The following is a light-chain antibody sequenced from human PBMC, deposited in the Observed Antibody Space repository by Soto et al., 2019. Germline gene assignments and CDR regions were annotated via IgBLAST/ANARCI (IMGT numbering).Light chain of an antibody. CDR3: MQGTHWPWT. CDR1: QNLVYSDGNVY. CDR2: DVS. J-gene: IGKJ1*01. V-gene: IGKV2-30*01. Sequence: DVVMTKSPLSLPVTLGQPASLSCRSSQNLVYSDGNVYLNWFHQRPGQSPRRLIYDVSQRDSGVPERFSGSGSGTDLTLTISRVESEDVGVYYCMQGTHWPWTFGQGTKVEIK.